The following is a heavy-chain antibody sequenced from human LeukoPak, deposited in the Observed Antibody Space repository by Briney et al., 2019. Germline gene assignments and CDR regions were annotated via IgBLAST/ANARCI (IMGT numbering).Heavy chain of an antibody. V-gene: IGHV4-38-2*02. J-gene: IGHJ5*02. CDR1: GYSISSGYY. CDR2: IYHSGST. D-gene: IGHD6-19*01. Sequence: SETLSLTCTVSGYSISSGYYWGWIRQPPGKGLEWIGSIYHSGSTYYNPFLKSRVTISVDTSKNQFSLKLSSVTAADTAVYYCARDVYSSGWYRWFDPWGQGTLVTVSS. CDR3: ARDVYSSGWYRWFDP.